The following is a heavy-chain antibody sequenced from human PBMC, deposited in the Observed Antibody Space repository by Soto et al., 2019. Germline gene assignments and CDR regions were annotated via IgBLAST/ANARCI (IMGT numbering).Heavy chain of an antibody. CDR2: IGTAGDT. Sequence: GVSLRLSCAASGFTFSSYDMQWVRQATGKGLEWVSAIGTAGDTYYPGSVKGRFTISRENAKNSLYLQMNSLRAGDTAVYYCARSPPGGYHYYYGMDVWGQGTTVTVSS. D-gene: IGHD3-22*01. CDR3: ARSPPGGYHYYYGMDV. J-gene: IGHJ6*02. V-gene: IGHV3-13*04. CDR1: GFTFSSYD.